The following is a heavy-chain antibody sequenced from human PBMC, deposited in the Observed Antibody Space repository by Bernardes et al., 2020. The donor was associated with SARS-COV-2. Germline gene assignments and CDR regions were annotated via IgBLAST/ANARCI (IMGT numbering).Heavy chain of an antibody. CDR3: ATTLQYEYTRVFDF. Sequence: GGSLRLSCAASGFTFSSYGMHWVRQAPGKGLEWVAVISYDGGEKFYADSVKGRFTISRDNSKNTLYLQMNSLRAEDTAVYYCATTLQYEYTRVFDFWGQGTPATVS. J-gene: IGHJ4*02. CDR1: GFTFSSYG. V-gene: IGHV3-30*03. D-gene: IGHD2-15*01. CDR2: ISYDGGEK.